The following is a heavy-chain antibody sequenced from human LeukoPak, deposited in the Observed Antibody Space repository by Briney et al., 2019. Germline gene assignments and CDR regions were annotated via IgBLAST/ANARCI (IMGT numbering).Heavy chain of an antibody. CDR1: GGSISSSSYY. J-gene: IGHJ3*02. CDR3: ARDDWEDPHGAFDI. CDR2: IYYSGST. Sequence: PSETLSLTCTVSGGSISSSSYYWGWIRQPPGKGLEWIGSIYYSGSTYYNPSLKSRVTISVDTSKNQFSLKLSSVTAADTAVYYCARDDWEDPHGAFDIWGQGTMVTVSS. D-gene: IGHD3-9*01. V-gene: IGHV4-39*07.